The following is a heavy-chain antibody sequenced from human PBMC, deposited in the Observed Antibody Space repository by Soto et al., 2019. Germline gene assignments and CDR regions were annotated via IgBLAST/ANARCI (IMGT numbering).Heavy chain of an antibody. CDR2: ISAYNGDT. V-gene: IGHV1-18*01. J-gene: IGHJ4*02. D-gene: IGHD1-26*01. CDR1: GYTFTSYG. CDR3: ARSGAYCTSITCLFDAF. Sequence: QAQLVQSGAEVKKPGASVKVSCRASGYTFTSYGYAWVRQAPGQGLEWMGWISAYNGDTNYAQKFLDRVTLTTDTSTTTVYMELRNLVSDDTAIYYCARSGAYCTSITCLFDAFWGLGTLVTVSS.